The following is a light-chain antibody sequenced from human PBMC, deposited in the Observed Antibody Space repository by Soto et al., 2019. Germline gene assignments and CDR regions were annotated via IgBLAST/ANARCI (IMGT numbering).Light chain of an antibody. Sequence: EIVLTQSPATLSLSPGERATLSCRASQSVRNYLAWYQQKSGQAPRLLIYDASNRATGIPARFSGTGSGTDFTLTINSLQSEDFAVYYCQRYNDWPLTFGGGTKV. CDR3: QRYNDWPLT. CDR2: DAS. V-gene: IGKV3-11*01. CDR1: QSVRNY. J-gene: IGKJ4*02.